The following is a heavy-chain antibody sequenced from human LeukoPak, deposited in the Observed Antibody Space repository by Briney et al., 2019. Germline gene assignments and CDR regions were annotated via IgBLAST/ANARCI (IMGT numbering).Heavy chain of an antibody. CDR1: GGSISSGGYY. CDR3: ARGRIAALRYYYYMDV. V-gene: IGHV4-31*03. CDR2: IYYSGST. Sequence: SDTLSLTCTVSGGSISSGGYYWSWIRQHPGKGLEWIGYIYYSGSTYYNPSLKSRVTISVDTSKNQFSLKLSSVTAADTAVYYCARGRIAALRYYYYMDVWGKGTTVTVSS. D-gene: IGHD6-6*01. J-gene: IGHJ6*03.